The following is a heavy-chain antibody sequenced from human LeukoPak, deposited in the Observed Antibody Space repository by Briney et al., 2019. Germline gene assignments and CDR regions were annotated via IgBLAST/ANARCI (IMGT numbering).Heavy chain of an antibody. Sequence: GGSLRLSCAGSGFTFSSYEMNWVRQAPGEGLEWVSGISADGGTTYYADSVKGRCTISRDNSKNTLYLQMNSLRADDTAVYYCAKGGLQQWYLFFHWGRGTLVTVSS. V-gene: IGHV3-23*01. CDR3: AKGGLQQWYLFFH. CDR1: GFTFSSYE. J-gene: IGHJ4*02. D-gene: IGHD4-11*01. CDR2: ISADGGTT.